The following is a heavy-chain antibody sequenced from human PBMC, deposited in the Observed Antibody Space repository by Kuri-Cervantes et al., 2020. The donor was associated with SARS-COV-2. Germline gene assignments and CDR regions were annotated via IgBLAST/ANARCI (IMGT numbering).Heavy chain of an antibody. V-gene: IGHV1-46*03. Sequence: ASVKVSCKVSGYTLTELSMHWVRQAPGKGLEWMGIINPSGGSTSYAQKFQGRVTMTRNTSISTAYMELSSLRSEDTAVYYCAREQTLSYDFWSGYYQEHYYMDVWGKGTTVTVSS. CDR3: AREQTLSYDFWSGYYQEHYYMDV. CDR2: INPSGGST. CDR1: GYTLTELS. J-gene: IGHJ6*03. D-gene: IGHD3-3*01.